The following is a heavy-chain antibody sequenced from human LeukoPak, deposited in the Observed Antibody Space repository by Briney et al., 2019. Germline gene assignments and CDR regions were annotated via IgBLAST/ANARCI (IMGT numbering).Heavy chain of an antibody. V-gene: IGHV4-59*01. CDR1: GGSISSYY. CDR2: IYYSGST. Sequence: SETLSLTCTVSGGSISSYYWSWIRQPPGKGLEWIGYIYYSGSTNYNPSLKSRVTISIDTSKNRFSLKLSSVTAADTAVYYCARDSGDYSSFDAFDIWGQGTMVTVSS. J-gene: IGHJ3*02. D-gene: IGHD4-11*01. CDR3: ARDSGDYSSFDAFDI.